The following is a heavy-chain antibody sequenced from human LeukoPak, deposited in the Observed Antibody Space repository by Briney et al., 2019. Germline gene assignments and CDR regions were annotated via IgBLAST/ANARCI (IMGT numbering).Heavy chain of an antibody. J-gene: IGHJ4*02. Sequence: GGSLGLPCAASGFTFTGHTMTWLRQAPGKGLEGVSIIGGRDDRTYYADSVKGRFTISRDNSKNTLYLQMNSLRGEDTAVYYCAKDPNPFYDFWSGYKWSQGTLVTVSS. CDR1: GFTFTGHT. CDR3: AKDPNPFYDFWSGYK. D-gene: IGHD3-3*01. V-gene: IGHV3-23*01. CDR2: IGGRDDRT.